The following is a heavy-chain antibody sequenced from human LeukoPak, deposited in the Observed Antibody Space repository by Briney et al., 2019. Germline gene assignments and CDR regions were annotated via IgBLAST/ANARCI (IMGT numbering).Heavy chain of an antibody. CDR3: ARVAEQQLVSYFDY. V-gene: IGHV4-31*03. Sequence: PSETLSLTCTVSGGSISSGGYYWSWIRQHPGKGLEWIGYIYYSGNTYYNPSLKSRITISVDTSKNQFSLKLSSVTAADTAVYYCARVAEQQLVSYFDYWGQGTLVTVSS. CDR1: GGSISSGGYY. CDR2: IYYSGNT. D-gene: IGHD6-13*01. J-gene: IGHJ4*02.